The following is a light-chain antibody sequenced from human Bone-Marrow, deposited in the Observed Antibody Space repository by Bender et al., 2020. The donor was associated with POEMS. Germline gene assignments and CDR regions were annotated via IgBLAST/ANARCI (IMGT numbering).Light chain of an antibody. V-gene: IGLV3-25*03. CDR1: DIGSKT. CDR2: RDN. CDR3: QSADRDGTYVV. J-gene: IGLJ2*01. Sequence: SCVVTQPPLVAVAPGTTARITCGGNDIGSKTVHWYQQKSGQAPVLLIYRDNERPSGIPERFSGSNSGTIVTLTISGVQAEDEADYYCQSADRDGTYVVFGGGTKLTVV.